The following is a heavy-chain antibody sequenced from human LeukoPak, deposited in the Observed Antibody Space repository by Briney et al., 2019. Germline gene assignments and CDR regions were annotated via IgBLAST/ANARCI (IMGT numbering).Heavy chain of an antibody. D-gene: IGHD6-25*01. CDR3: ARSIPAAGRWFDS. V-gene: IGHV4-59*08. J-gene: IGHJ5*01. CDR1: GGSMSSYY. Sequence: SETLSLTCTVSGGSMSSYYWSWIRQPPGKGLEWIGYIYYSGTTKYNPSLKSRVTVSVDTSKNQFSLNLSSVTAADTAVYYCARSIPAAGRWFDSWGQGTLVTVSS. CDR2: IYYSGTT.